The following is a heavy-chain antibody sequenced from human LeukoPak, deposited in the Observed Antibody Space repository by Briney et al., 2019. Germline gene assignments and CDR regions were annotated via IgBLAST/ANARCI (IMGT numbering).Heavy chain of an antibody. D-gene: IGHD3-3*01. J-gene: IGHJ4*02. V-gene: IGHV4-38-2*02. CDR2: IYHSGST. Sequence: SETLSLTCTVSGYSISSGYYWGWIRQPPGKGLEWIGSIYHSGSTYYNPSLKSRVTISVDTSKNQFSLKLSSVTAADTAVYYCARASGFWRGGHYFDYWGQGTLVTVSS. CDR3: ARASGFWRGGHYFDY. CDR1: GYSISSGYY.